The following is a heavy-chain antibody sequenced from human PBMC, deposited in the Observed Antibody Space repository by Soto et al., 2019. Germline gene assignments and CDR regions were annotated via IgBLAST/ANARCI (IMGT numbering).Heavy chain of an antibody. CDR3: ARGSYGDYGSWFDP. CDR2: MNPNSGNT. V-gene: IGHV1-8*01. Sequence: QVQLVQSGAEVKKPGASVKVSCKASGYTFTSYDINWVRQATGQGLEWMGWMNPNSGNTGYAQKFQGRVTMTRNTSISTAYMELSRLRSEDTVVYYCARGSYGDYGSWFDPWGQGTLVTVSS. J-gene: IGHJ5*02. D-gene: IGHD4-17*01. CDR1: GYTFTSYD.